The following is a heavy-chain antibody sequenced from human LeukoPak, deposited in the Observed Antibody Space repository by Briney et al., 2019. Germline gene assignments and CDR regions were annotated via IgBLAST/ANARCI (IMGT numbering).Heavy chain of an antibody. CDR3: ARASINYYDSSGYYSPRIIPYYFDY. J-gene: IGHJ4*02. Sequence: ASVKVSCKASGYSFTSNVISWVRQAPGQGLEWMGWISAYNGNTNYAQKLQGRVTMTTDTSTSTAYMELSSLRSEDTAVCYCARASINYYDSSGYYSPRIIPYYFDYWGQGTLVTVSS. V-gene: IGHV1-18*01. D-gene: IGHD3-22*01. CDR2: ISAYNGNT. CDR1: GYSFTSNV.